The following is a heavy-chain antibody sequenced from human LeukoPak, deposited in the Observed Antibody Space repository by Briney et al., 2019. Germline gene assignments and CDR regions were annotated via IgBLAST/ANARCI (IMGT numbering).Heavy chain of an antibody. CDR2: ISYDGSNK. CDR3: GDLDY. Sequence: GGSLRLSCAASGFTFSSYAMHWVSQAPGKGLEWVAVISYDGSNKYYADSVKGRFTISRDNSKNTLYVQINSLRAEDTAVYYCGDLDYWGQGTLVTVSS. CDR1: GFTFSSYA. J-gene: IGHJ4*02. V-gene: IGHV3-30-3*01.